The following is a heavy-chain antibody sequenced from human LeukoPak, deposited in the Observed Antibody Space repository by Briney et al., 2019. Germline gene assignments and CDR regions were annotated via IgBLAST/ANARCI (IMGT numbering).Heavy chain of an antibody. J-gene: IGHJ5*02. V-gene: IGHV4-4*02. CDR1: GGSISSSNW. Sequence: TSETLSLTCAVSGGSISSSNWWSWVRQPPGKGLEWIGEIYHSGSTNYNPSLKSRVTISVDKSKNQFSLELSSVTAADTAVYYCARIRALGPCGGDCEGPWGQGTLVTVSS. CDR3: ARIRALGPCGGDCEGP. CDR2: IYHSGST. D-gene: IGHD2-21*02.